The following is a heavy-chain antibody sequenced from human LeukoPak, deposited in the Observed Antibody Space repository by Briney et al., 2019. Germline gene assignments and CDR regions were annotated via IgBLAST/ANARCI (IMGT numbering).Heavy chain of an antibody. CDR2: IYYSGST. Sequence: SETLSLTCDVSGGSVTSTNWWTWVRQPPGKGLEWIGYIYYSGSTNYNPSLKSRVTISIDTSKNQFSLKLSSVIAADTAVYYCARDPSRGLYYFDHWGQGTLVTVSS. V-gene: IGHV4-59*02. CDR1: GGSVTSTN. J-gene: IGHJ4*02. D-gene: IGHD3/OR15-3a*01. CDR3: ARDPSRGLYYFDH.